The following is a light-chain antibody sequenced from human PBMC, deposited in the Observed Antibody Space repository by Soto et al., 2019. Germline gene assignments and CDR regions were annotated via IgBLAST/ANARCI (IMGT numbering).Light chain of an antibody. CDR2: LGS. CDR1: QSLLHSNGYNY. CDR3: MQALQTIT. V-gene: IGKV2-28*01. Sequence: DIVMTQSPLSLPVTPGEPASISCRSSQSLLHSNGYNYLDWYLQKPGQSPQLLIYLGSNRASGVHDRFSSGSGTDFTLKISRVEAEDVGVYYCMQALQTITFGQGTRLEIK. J-gene: IGKJ5*01.